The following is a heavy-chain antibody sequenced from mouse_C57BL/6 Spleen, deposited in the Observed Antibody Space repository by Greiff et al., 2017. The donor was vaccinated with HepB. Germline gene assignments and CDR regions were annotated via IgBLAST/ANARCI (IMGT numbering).Heavy chain of an antibody. J-gene: IGHJ2*01. CDR1: GFTFSSYT. D-gene: IGHD3-2*02. CDR3: ARQRRSSGEDYFDY. CDR2: ISGGGGNT. Sequence: EVKLQESGGGLVKPGGSLKLSCAASGFTFSSYTMSWVRQTPEKRLEWVATISGGGGNTYYPDSVKGRFTISRDNAKNTLYLQMSSLRSEDTALYYCARQRRSSGEDYFDYWGQGTTLTVSS. V-gene: IGHV5-9*01.